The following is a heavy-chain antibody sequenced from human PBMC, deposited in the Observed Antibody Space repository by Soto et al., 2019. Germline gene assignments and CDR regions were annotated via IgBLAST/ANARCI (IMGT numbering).Heavy chain of an antibody. D-gene: IGHD4-17*01. CDR2: INEDGSKN. CDR3: ARSGDVATVTDY. J-gene: IGHJ4*02. Sequence: EVQLVESGGGLVQPGGSLRLSCAASGFTCGTYWMSWVRQAPGKGLEWVANINEDGSKNYYVDSVRGRFTISRDNAQKSLYLHMSSLRAEDTAVYYCARSGDVATVTDYWGQGTLVTVSS. CDR1: GFTCGTYW. V-gene: IGHV3-7*01.